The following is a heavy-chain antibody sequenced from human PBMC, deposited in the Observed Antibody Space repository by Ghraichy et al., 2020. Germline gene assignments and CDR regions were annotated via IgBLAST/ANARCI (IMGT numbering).Heavy chain of an antibody. CDR2: ISYDGSNK. V-gene: IGHV3-30-3*01. J-gene: IGHJ4*02. CDR1: GFTFSSYA. D-gene: IGHD6-13*01. Sequence: GGSLRLSCAASGFTFSSYAMHWVRQAPGKGLEWVAVISYDGSNKYYADSVKGRFTISRDNSKNTLYLQMNSLRAEDTAVYYCARDRSSSSWYVVYWGQGTLVTVSS. CDR3: ARDRSSSSWYVVY.